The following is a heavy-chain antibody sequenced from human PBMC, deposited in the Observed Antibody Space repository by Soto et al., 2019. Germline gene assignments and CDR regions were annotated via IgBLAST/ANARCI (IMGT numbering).Heavy chain of an antibody. V-gene: IGHV1-3*01. Sequence: ASVKVSCKASGYTFTSYAMHWVRQAPGQRLEWMGWINAGNGNTKYSQKFQGRVTITRDTSASTAYMELSSLRSEDTAVYYCARMSTRNYYFDYWGQGTLVTVSS. J-gene: IGHJ4*02. CDR2: INAGNGNT. CDR1: GYTFTSYA. CDR3: ARMSTRNYYFDY.